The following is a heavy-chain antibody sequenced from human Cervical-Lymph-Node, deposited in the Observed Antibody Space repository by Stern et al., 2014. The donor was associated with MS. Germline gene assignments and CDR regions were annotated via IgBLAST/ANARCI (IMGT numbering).Heavy chain of an antibody. V-gene: IGHV2-26*01. Sequence: QVTLRESGPVLVKPTETLTLTCTVSGFSLSNPRMGVSWIRQPPGNALEWLAHTFSSGEEYCRTALKSRLTNSKDTSKSQVVLTMTNMEPVGTATYYCARMLVTYGSCRGDNCYYLANWGQGTLVTVSS. CDR1: GFSLSNPRMG. CDR3: ARMLVTYGSCRGDNCYYLAN. CDR2: TFSSGEE. D-gene: IGHD2-15*01. J-gene: IGHJ4*02.